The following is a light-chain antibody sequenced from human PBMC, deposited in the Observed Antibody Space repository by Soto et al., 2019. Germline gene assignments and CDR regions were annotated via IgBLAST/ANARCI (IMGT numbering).Light chain of an antibody. CDR3: QQSDRAPLT. CDR2: TAS. Sequence: DIQMTQSPSSLSASVGDRVTITCRASQTVKYLNWYQQIPGKAPKFLISTASILQSGVPSRFSGSGGGTDFSLTINTLQREDFATYFCQQSDRAPLTFGGGTKVEVK. J-gene: IGKJ4*01. CDR1: QTVKY. V-gene: IGKV1-39*01.